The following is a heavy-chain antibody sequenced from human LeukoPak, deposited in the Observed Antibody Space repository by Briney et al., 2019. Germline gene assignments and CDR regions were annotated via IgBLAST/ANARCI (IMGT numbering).Heavy chain of an antibody. CDR2: IWYDGSHQ. Sequence: GGSLRLSCAASGFPFSGSGMHWVRQAPGKGLEWVAVIWYDGSHQYYADSVKGRFTISRDNAKNTLDLQMNSLRVEDTAVYFCAKDKDTPATAQPQRGYFESWGQGTLVTVSS. V-gene: IGHV3-33*06. D-gene: IGHD2-15*01. CDR1: GFPFSGSG. J-gene: IGHJ4*02. CDR3: AKDKDTPATAQPQRGYFES.